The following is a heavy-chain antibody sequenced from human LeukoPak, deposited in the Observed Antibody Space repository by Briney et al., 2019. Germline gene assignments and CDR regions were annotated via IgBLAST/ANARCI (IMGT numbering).Heavy chain of an antibody. J-gene: IGHJ3*02. CDR2: IYYSGST. V-gene: IGHV4-30-4*01. D-gene: IGHD3-10*01. CDR3: ARDRVDDAFDI. Sequence: PSQTLSLTCTVSGGSISSGDSYWSWIRQPPGKGLEWIGYIYYSGSTYYNPSLKSRVTISVDTSKNQFSLKLSSVTAADTAVYYCARDRVDDAFDIWGQGTMVTVSS. CDR1: GGSISSGDSY.